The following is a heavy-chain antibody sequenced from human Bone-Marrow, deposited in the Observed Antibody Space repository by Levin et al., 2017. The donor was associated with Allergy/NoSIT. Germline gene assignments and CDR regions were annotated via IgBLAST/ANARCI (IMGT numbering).Heavy chain of an antibody. D-gene: IGHD3-3*01. CDR1: GYSFTSYW. Sequence: GESLKISCKGSGYSFTSYWIGWVRQMPGKGLEWMGIIYPGDSDTRYSPSFQGQVTISADKSISTAYLQWSSLKASDTAMYYCARGGAYDFWSGYYHYYFDYWGQGTLVTVSS. J-gene: IGHJ4*02. CDR2: IYPGDSDT. V-gene: IGHV5-51*01. CDR3: ARGGAYDFWSGYYHYYFDY.